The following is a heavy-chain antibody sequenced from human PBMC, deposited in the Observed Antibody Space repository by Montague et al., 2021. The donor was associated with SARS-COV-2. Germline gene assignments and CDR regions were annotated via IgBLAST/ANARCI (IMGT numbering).Heavy chain of an antibody. CDR2: ISNSGIT. V-gene: IGHV4-59*01. CDR3: ARDLGWGRWYIDV. CDR1: GASISTYY. J-gene: IGHJ2*01. D-gene: IGHD1-26*01. Sequence: SETRSLTCSVSGASISTYYWTWIRESPGRGLELIGYISNSGITNYNPSLRSRATISLDTSKTQFSLKLTSVTTSDTALYYCARDLGWGRWYIDVWGRGTLVTVSS.